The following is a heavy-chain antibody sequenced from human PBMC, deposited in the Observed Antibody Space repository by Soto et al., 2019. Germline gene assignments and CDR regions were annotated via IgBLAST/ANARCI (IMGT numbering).Heavy chain of an antibody. CDR1: WFSFSTSEVG. V-gene: IGHV2-5*02. CDR3: AHAPGIAVTTNWFDP. J-gene: IGHJ5*02. Sequence: ESGPTLVNSTQTLTLTCTFSWFSFSTSEVGVGWIRQPPGKALQWLALIYWDDDKRYSPSLKSRLTITKDTSKNQVVLTMTNMDPVDTATYYCAHAPGIAVTTNWFDPWGQGILVTVSS. D-gene: IGHD6-19*01. CDR2: IYWDDDK.